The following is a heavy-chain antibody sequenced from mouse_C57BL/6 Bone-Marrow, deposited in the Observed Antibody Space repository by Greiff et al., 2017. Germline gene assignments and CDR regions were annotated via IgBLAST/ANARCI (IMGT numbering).Heavy chain of an antibody. CDR1: GYTFTSYW. J-gene: IGHJ3*01. V-gene: IGHV1-5*01. D-gene: IGHD2-12*01. CDR2: IYPGNSDT. Sequence: VQLQQSGTVLARPGASVKMSCKTSGYTFTSYWMHWVKQRPGQGLEWIGAIYPGNSDTSYNQKFKGKAKLTAVTSASTAYMELSSLTNEDSPVYYCTSFYDWFAYWGQGTLVTVSA. CDR3: TSFYDWFAY.